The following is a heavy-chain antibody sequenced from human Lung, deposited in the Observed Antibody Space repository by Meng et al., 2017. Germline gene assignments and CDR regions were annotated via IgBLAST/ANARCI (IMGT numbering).Heavy chain of an antibody. CDR1: GGSFSDYY. J-gene: IGHJ4*02. Sequence: QGQLPQWGAGLLKPSETLSLTCVVSGGSFSDYYWSWIRQPPGKGLEWIGEINHSGSTNYNPSLESRATISVDTSQNNLSLKLSSVTAADSAVYYCARGPTTIAHDFDYWGQGTLVTVSS. V-gene: IGHV4-34*01. D-gene: IGHD4-11*01. CDR2: INHSGST. CDR3: ARGPTTIAHDFDY.